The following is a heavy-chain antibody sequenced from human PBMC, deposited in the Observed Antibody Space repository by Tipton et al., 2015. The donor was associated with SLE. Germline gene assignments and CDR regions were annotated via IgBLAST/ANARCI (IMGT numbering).Heavy chain of an antibody. CDR3: ARERDIAAAEYYFDY. CDR2: IYTTGGT. V-gene: IGHV4-61*02. J-gene: IGHJ4*02. CDR1: GGSISSGSYY. Sequence: TLSLTCTVSGGSISSGSYYWSWIRQPAGKGLEWIGRIYTTGGTNYNPSLKGRVTISVDTSKNQFSLKLSSVTAADTAVYYCARERDIAAAEYYFDYWGQGTLVTVSS. D-gene: IGHD6-13*01.